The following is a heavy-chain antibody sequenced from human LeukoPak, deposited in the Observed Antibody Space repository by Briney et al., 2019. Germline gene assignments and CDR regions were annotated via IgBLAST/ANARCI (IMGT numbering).Heavy chain of an antibody. D-gene: IGHD5-18*01. CDR2: ISSSSSTI. CDR3: ARAGGRGYNDYYYYMDV. J-gene: IGHJ6*03. CDR1: GFTFSSYS. V-gene: IGHV3-48*01. Sequence: GGSLRLSCAASGFTFSSYSMNWVRQAPGKGLEWVSYISSSSSTIYYADSVKGRFTISRDNAKNSLYLQMNSLRAEDTAVYYCARAGGRGYNDYYYYMDVWGKGTTVTVSS.